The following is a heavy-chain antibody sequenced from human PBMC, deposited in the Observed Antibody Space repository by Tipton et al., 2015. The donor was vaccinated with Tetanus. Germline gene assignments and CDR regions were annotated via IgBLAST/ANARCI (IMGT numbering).Heavy chain of an antibody. CDR3: ARLSSSANDAHGFDI. V-gene: IGHV4-39*01. D-gene: IGHD2-8*01. CDR2: IYYSGNS. Sequence: TLSLTCSVSDGPIRDSDYYWGWVRLPPGKGLEWIAGIYYSGNSYYNPTFQSRVTMSVDASMIQFPLRLRSVTAADTAMYYCARLSSSANDAHGFDIWGQGTMVTVSS. J-gene: IGHJ3*02. CDR1: DGPIRDSDYY.